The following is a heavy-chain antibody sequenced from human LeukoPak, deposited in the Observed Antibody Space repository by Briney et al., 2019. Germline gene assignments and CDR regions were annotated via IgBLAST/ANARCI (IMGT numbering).Heavy chain of an antibody. CDR1: GDSISSGDYY. V-gene: IGHV4-61*02. CDR3: ARREIVGATPRSYYYYYMDV. CDR2: ISSSGST. D-gene: IGHD1-26*01. Sequence: SETLSLTCTVSGDSISSGDYYWSWIRQPAGKGLEWIGRISSSGSTSYNPSLKSRVTISVDTSKNQFSLKLSSVTAADTAVYYCARREIVGATPRSYYYYYMDVWGKGTTVTVSS. J-gene: IGHJ6*03.